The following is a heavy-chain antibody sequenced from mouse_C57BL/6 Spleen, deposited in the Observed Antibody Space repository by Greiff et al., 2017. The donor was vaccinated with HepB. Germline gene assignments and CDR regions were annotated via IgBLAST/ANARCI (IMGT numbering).Heavy chain of an antibody. D-gene: IGHD1-1*01. V-gene: IGHV5-4*03. CDR2: ISDGGSYT. J-gene: IGHJ2*01. Sequence: DVMLVESGGGLVKPGGSLKLSCAASGFTFSSYAMSWVRQTPEKRLEWVATISDGGSYTYYPDNVKGRFTISRDNAKNNLYLQMSHLKSEDTAMYYCARARVTTVPHFDYWGQGTTLTVSS. CDR1: GFTFSSYA. CDR3: ARARVTTVPHFDY.